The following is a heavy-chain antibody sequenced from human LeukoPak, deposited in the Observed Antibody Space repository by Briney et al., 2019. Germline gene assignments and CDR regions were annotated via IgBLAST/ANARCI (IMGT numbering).Heavy chain of an antibody. CDR2: IYSGGST. J-gene: IGHJ4*02. Sequence: GGSLRLSCAASGFTVSSNYMSWVRRAPGKGLEWVSVIYSGGSTYYADSVKGRFTISRDNSKNTLNLQMNSLRAEDTAVYYCARDFSGSYDYWGQGTLVTVSS. V-gene: IGHV3-53*01. CDR3: ARDFSGSYDY. D-gene: IGHD1-26*01. CDR1: GFTVSSNY.